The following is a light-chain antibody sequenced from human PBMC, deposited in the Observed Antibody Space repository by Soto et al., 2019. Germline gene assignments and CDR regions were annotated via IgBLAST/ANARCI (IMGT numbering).Light chain of an antibody. CDR2: DTS. V-gene: IGKV3D-20*01. CDR1: QRVSGGF. Sequence: DIVLTQSPVTLSLSPGESATLYCGASQRVSGGFLAWYQHKPGLAPRLIVYDTSFRATGIPDRFSGGGSGTDFTLTISSLEPEDFAVYYCQQYGSSPHFGGGTKVDIK. J-gene: IGKJ4*01. CDR3: QQYGSSPH.